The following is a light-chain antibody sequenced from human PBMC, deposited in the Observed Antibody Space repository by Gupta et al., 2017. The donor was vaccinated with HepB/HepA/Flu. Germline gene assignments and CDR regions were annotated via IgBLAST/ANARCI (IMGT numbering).Light chain of an antibody. J-gene: IGLJ2*01. CDR3: AAWDDSLSGHVV. V-gene: IGLV1-47*01. CDR1: SSNIGNNY. Sequence: QSVLTHPPSASGPLRLRGTSTCSGRSSNIGNNYVYWYQQLPGTAPKLLIYRNDHRPSGVPDRFSGSKSGTSASLAISGLRSEDEADYYCAAWDDSLSGHVVFGGGTKLTVL. CDR2: RND.